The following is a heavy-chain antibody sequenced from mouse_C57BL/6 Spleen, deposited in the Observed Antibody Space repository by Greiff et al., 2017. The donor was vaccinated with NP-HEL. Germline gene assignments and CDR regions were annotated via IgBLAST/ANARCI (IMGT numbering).Heavy chain of an antibody. V-gene: IGHV5-6*01. CDR1: GFTFSSYG. D-gene: IGHD1-1*01. CDR3: ARQADYYGDFDY. J-gene: IGHJ2*01. CDR2: ISSGGSYT. Sequence: VQLKESGGDLVKPGGSLKLSCAASGFTFSSYGMSWVRQTPDKRLEWVATISSGGSYTYYPDSVKGRFTISRDNAKNTLYLQMSSLKSEDTAMYYCARQADYYGDFDYWGQGTTLTVSS.